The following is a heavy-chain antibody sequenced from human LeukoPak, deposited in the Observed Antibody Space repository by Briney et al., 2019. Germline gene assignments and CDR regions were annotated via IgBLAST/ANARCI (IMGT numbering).Heavy chain of an antibody. V-gene: IGHV3-7*01. D-gene: IGHD3-22*01. CDR3: ARDEDSSGYYYDAFDI. Sequence: GGSLRLSCSASGFTFSTYWMSWVRQAPGKGLEWVANMRRDGNEIYYLDSVRGRFTISRDNAKNSLYLQMNSLRAEDTAVYYCARDEDSSGYYYDAFDIWGQGTMVTVSS. CDR2: MRRDGNEI. J-gene: IGHJ3*02. CDR1: GFTFSTYW.